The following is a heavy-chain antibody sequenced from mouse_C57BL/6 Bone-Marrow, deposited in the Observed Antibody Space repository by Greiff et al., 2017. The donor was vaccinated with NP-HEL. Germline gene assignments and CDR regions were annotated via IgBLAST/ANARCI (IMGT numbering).Heavy chain of an antibody. V-gene: IGHV2-3*01. D-gene: IGHD1-1*01. CDR2: IWGDGST. CDR3: ATTVVALDY. J-gene: IGHJ2*01. Sequence: VQLVASGPGLVAPSQSLSITCTVSGFSLTSYGVSWVRQPPGQGLEWLGVIWGDGSTNYHSALISRLSISKDNSKSQVCLKLNSLQTDDTATDYCATTVVALDYWGQGTTLTVSS. CDR1: GFSLTSYG.